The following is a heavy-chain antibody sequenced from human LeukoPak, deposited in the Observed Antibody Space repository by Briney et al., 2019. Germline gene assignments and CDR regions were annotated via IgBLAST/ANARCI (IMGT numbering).Heavy chain of an antibody. CDR2: IIPIFGTA. V-gene: IGHV1-69*06. D-gene: IGHD3-10*01. CDR1: GGTFSSYA. J-gene: IGHJ4*02. Sequence: GASVKVSCKASGGTFSSYAISWVRQAPGRGLEWMGGIIPIFGTANYAQKFQGRVTITADKSTSTAYMELSSLRSEDTAVYYCAKDSYYGSGSYSYFDYWGQGTLVTVSS. CDR3: AKDSYYGSGSYSYFDY.